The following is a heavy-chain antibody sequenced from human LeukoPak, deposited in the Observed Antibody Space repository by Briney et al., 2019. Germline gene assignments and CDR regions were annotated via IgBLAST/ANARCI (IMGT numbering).Heavy chain of an antibody. CDR2: INHSGST. V-gene: IGHV4-34*01. Sequence: SETLSLTCAVYGGSFSGYYWSWIRQPPGKGLEWIGEINHSGSTNYNPSLKSRVTISVDTSKNQFSLKLSSVTAADTAVYYCAGAPRRDGYNYVRWRYFQHWGQGTLVTVSS. CDR3: AGAPRRDGYNYVRWRYFQH. J-gene: IGHJ1*01. CDR1: GGSFSGYY. D-gene: IGHD5-24*01.